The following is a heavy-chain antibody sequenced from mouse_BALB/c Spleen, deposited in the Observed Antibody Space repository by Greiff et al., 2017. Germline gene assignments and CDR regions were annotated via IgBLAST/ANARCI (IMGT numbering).Heavy chain of an antibody. J-gene: IGHJ4*01. Sequence: QVQLQQPGAELVKPGASVKLSCKASGYTFTSYWMHWVKQRPGQGLEWIGEINPSNGRTNYNEKFKSKATLTVDKSSSTAYMQLSSLTSEDSAVYYCARDYDYDYAMDYWGQGTSVTVSS. D-gene: IGHD2-4*01. V-gene: IGHV1S81*02. CDR2: INPSNGRT. CDR1: GYTFTSYW. CDR3: ARDYDYDYAMDY.